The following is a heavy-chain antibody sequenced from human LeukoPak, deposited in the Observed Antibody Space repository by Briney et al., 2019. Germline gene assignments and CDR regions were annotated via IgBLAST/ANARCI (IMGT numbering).Heavy chain of an antibody. V-gene: IGHV1-2*02. J-gene: IGHJ5*02. CDR1: GYIFTGYY. CDR3: ARDVFAGYSTHHRFDP. Sequence: ASVKVSCKASGYIFTGYYIHWVRQAPGQGLEGLGWINPNSGGTNYAQKFQGRVTMTRDTSISTAYMELSRLTSDDTAVYYCARDVFAGYSTHHRFDPWGQGTLVTVSS. CDR2: INPNSGGT. D-gene: IGHD6-13*01.